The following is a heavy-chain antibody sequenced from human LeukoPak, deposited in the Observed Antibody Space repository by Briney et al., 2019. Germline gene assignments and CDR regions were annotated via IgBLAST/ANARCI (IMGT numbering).Heavy chain of an antibody. D-gene: IGHD2-2*01. Sequence: GASVKVSCKASGGTFSSYAISWVRQAPGQGLEWMGGIIPIFGTANYAQKFQGRVTITADESTSTAYMELSSLRSEDTAVYYCARVVVVPAAMLEYYGMDVWGQGTTVTVSS. CDR3: ARVVVVPAAMLEYYGMDV. CDR1: GGTFSSYA. V-gene: IGHV1-69*13. CDR2: IIPIFGTA. J-gene: IGHJ6*02.